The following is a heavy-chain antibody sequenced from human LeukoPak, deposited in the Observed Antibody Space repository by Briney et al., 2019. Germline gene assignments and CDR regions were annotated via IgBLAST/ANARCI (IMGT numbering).Heavy chain of an antibody. V-gene: IGHV6-1*01. J-gene: IGHJ6*04. D-gene: IGHD3-16*01. CDR3: VRGIDY. Sequence: SETLSLTCVISGDSVSSNSATWDWIRQSPSRGLEWLGRTYHRSRWYTDYAPSMKSRLTIKPDTSKNQVSLQMSSVTPEDTAFYYCVRGIDYWGKGTTVTVSS. CDR2: TYHRSRWYT. CDR1: GDSVSSNSAT.